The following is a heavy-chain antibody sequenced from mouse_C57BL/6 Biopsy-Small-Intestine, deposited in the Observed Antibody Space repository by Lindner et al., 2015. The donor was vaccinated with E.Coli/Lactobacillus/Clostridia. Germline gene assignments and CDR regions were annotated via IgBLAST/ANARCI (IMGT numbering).Heavy chain of an antibody. V-gene: IGHV5-17*01. CDR3: VSNWDGLAY. D-gene: IGHD4-1*02. CDR2: INSGSTTI. Sequence: EVQLQESGGGLVKPGGSLKLSCAASGFTFSDYGMHWVRQAPEKGLEWVAYINSGSTTIYYADTVKGRFTISRENAKNTLFLQMTSLRSEDTAMYYCVSNWDGLAYWGQGTLVTVSA. CDR1: GFTFSDYG. J-gene: IGHJ3*01.